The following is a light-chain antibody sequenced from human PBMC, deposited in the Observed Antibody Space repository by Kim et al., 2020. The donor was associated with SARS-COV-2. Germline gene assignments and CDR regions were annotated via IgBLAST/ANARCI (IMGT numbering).Light chain of an antibody. V-gene: IGLV2-23*02. J-gene: IGLJ1*01. CDR1: SGDVGRYNL. Sequence: QPALTQPASVSGSPGQSITIFCTGTSGDVGRYNLVSWYEQRPGKAPNLIVYEVRRRPSGVSNRFAGSKSGNTASLTISGLQAEDEADYYCCSYAGATKYVFGTGTKVTVL. CDR3: CSYAGATKYV. CDR2: EVR.